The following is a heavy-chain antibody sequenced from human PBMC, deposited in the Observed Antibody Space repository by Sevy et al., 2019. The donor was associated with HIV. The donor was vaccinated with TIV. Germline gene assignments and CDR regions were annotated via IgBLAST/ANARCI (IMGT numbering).Heavy chain of an antibody. CDR1: GGSLSDYG. V-gene: IGHV1-69*10. CDR3: ASVRPCGGDCYFFDS. Sequence: SVKVSCKASGGSLSDYGMNWVRQAPGQGLEWTGGIIPRVGLTNYAQKFHDRVTITADESTRTVYIEVRRLTSEDTGVYYCASVRPCGGDCYFFDSWGQGTLVTVSS. CDR2: IIPRVGLT. J-gene: IGHJ4*02. D-gene: IGHD2-21*01.